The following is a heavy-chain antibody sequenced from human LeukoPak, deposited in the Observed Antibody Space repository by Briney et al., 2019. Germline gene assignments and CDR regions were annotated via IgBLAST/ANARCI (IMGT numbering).Heavy chain of an antibody. CDR1: GFIFTNYF. J-gene: IGHJ4*02. CDR3: ATDRGWRTSGYYLYYFEY. V-gene: IGHV3-7*01. Sequence: GGSLRLSCAASGFIFTNYFMSWVRQAPGKGLEWVAGIKHDGSEKYYVDSVRGRFTISRDNTMNSLYLQMSSLRAEDTAVYYCATDRGWRTSGYYLYYFEYWGQGTLVTFSS. D-gene: IGHD3-3*01. CDR2: IKHDGSEK.